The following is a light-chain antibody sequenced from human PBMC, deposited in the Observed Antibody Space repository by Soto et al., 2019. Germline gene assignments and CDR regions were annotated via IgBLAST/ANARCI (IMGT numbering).Light chain of an antibody. CDR3: QHYNSYSEA. CDR1: QTISSW. CDR2: KAS. Sequence: DIQMTPSPSTPSGTVGDRGTLTFRASQTISSWLAWYQQKPGKAPKLLIYKASTLKSGVPSRFSGSGSGTEFTLTISSLQPDDFATYYCQHYNSYSEAFGQGTKVDIK. V-gene: IGKV1-5*03. J-gene: IGKJ1*01.